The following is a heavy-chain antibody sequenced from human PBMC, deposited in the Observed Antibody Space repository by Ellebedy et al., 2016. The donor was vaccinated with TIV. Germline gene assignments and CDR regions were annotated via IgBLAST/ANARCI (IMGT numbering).Heavy chain of an antibody. CDR3: TRDNRGYTFGYSFDY. J-gene: IGHJ4*02. CDR2: ITWNGVSK. Sequence: GESLKISXAASGFKFNDYTMSWVRQVPGRGLEWVCSITWNGVSKDYAESVKGRFTVSRDNDRNSVYLQTNSLSAADTAVYYCTRDNRGYTFGYSFDYWGQGTLVTVSS. D-gene: IGHD5-12*01. V-gene: IGHV3-20*04. CDR1: GFKFNDYT.